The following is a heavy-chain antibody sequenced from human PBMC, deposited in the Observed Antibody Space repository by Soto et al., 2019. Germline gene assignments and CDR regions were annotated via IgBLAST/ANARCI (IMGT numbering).Heavy chain of an antibody. J-gene: IGHJ2*01. CDR3: ARDDRGQPGWYFDL. Sequence: QVQLQESGPGLVKPSQTLSLTCTVSGGSISSGGYYWSWIRQHPGKALEWIGYIYYSGSTYYNPSHKSRGTISVDTSKNHSSLKLSSVTAADTAVYYCARDDRGQPGWYFDLWGRGTLVTVSS. D-gene: IGHD3-10*01. CDR2: IYYSGST. CDR1: GGSISSGGYY. V-gene: IGHV4-31*03.